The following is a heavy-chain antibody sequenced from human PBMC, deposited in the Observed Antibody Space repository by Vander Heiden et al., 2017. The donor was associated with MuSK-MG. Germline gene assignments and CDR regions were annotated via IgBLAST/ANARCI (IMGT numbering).Heavy chain of an antibody. V-gene: IGHV3-23*01. CDR2: ISGSGINT. J-gene: IGHJ4*02. CDR1: GLTFSNYA. D-gene: IGHD2-21*01. CDR3: AKERVRTDHTNSFDF. Sequence: EVQLLESGGGLVQPGGSLRLSCAASGLTFSNYAMAWVRQAPGKGLECVSSISGSGINTYHADSVKGRFTISSDNSENTLYLQMNSLRAEDTAVYFCAKERVRTDHTNSFDFWGQGTLVTVSS.